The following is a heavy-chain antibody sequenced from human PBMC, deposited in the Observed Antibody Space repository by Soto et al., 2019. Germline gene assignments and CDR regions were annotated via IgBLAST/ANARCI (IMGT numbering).Heavy chain of an antibody. V-gene: IGHV1-69*05. Sequence: QVQLVQSGAEVKKPGSSVKVSCKASGGTFSSYAISWVRQAPGQGLEWMGGIIPIFGTADYAQKFQGRVTXTXXXFXXPAYMELRSLGSEDTAVYYCARHLGGNHYYYGMDVWGQGTTVTVSS. CDR3: ARHLGGNHYYYGMDV. CDR1: GGTFSSYA. J-gene: IGHJ6*02. CDR2: IIPIFGTA. D-gene: IGHD3-16*01.